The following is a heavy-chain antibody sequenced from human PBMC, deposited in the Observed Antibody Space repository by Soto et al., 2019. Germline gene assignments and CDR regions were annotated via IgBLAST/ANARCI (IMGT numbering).Heavy chain of an antibody. CDR2: NNTGDGKT. Sequence: QVQLVQSGAEVKMPGASVEVSCKSSGYTFTSYALHWVRQAPGQRLEWMGWNNTGDGKTKYSQRVQGRVTITRDTSASATYRELSSLISEYTSAYYCARGRFPADSRYHYGTDVWGQGTTVTVSS. D-gene: IGHD2-21*01. V-gene: IGHV1-3*04. J-gene: IGHJ6*02. CDR3: ARGRFPADSRYHYGTDV. CDR1: GYTFTSYA.